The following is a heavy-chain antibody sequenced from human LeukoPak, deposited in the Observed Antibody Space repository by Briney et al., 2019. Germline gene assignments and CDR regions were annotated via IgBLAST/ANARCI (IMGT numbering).Heavy chain of an antibody. CDR1: GFTFSRHW. J-gene: IGHJ6*02. CDR2: MDSDGGYI. D-gene: IGHD3-16*01. CDR3: ARDYGDYAGYYYYYGMDV. V-gene: IGHV3-74*01. Sequence: GGSLRLSCAASGFTFSRHWMHCVRQAPGKGLVWVSRMDSDGGYINYADSVRGRFTLSRDNAKNTLYLQMNSLRGEDTAVYYCARDYGDYAGYYYYYGMDVWGQGTTVTVSS.